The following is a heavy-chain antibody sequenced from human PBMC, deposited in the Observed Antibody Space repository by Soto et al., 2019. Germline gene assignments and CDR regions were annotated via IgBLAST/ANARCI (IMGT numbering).Heavy chain of an antibody. CDR1: GFTFDAYG. J-gene: IGHJ4*02. CDR2: IWSDGNLK. D-gene: IGHD5-18*01. V-gene: IGHV3-33*01. CDR3: ASIPVDTIMALDY. Sequence: QVQLVESGGGVVQPGRSLRLSCAASGFTFDAYGFHWVRQAPGKGLEWVAVIWSDGNLKYYADSVKGRFTISSDSSKSALYLQTNSLRAEDTAVYYCASIPVDTIMALDYWGQGAVVTGSS.